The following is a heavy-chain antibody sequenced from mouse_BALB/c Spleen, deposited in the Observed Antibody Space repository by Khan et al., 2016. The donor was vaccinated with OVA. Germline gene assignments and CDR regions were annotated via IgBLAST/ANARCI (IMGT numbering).Heavy chain of an antibody. CDR3: ARSTYRYAFAY. CDR1: GDSITSGY. J-gene: IGHJ3*01. Sequence: EVQLQESGPSLAKPSQTLSLTCSVTGDSITSGYWSWIRKFPGNKLEYMGYMIYSGNTYYNPSLKSRISITRETATTQYYLQLHSVTTEDTATYYCARSTYRYAFAYWGQGTLVTVSA. V-gene: IGHV3-8*02. D-gene: IGHD2-14*01. CDR2: MIYSGNT.